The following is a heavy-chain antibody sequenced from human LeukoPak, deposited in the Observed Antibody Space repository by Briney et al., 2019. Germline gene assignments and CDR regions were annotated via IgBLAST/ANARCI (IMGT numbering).Heavy chain of an antibody. CDR1: GGSISSSTYY. Sequence: SETLSLTCTVSGGSISSSTYYWGWIRQPPGKGLEWIGSIFYSGSTHYNPSLKSRVTISVDTSKNQFSLKLNSVTAADTAVYYCARRDRTEAAGYDYWGQRTLVTVSS. D-gene: IGHD6-13*01. CDR2: IFYSGST. CDR3: ARRDRTEAAGYDY. V-gene: IGHV4-39*01. J-gene: IGHJ4*02.